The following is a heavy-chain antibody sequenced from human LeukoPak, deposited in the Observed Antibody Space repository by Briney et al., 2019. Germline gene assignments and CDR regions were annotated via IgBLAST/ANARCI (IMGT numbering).Heavy chain of an antibody. CDR3: ARRIDWFDP. Sequence: SETLSLTCTVSGGSISSSSYYWGWIRQPPGKGLEWIGSIYYSGSTYYNPSLKSRVTISVDTSKNQFSLKLSSVTAADTAVYYCARRIDWFDPWGQGTLVTVSS. V-gene: IGHV4-39*01. CDR1: GGSISSSSYY. J-gene: IGHJ5*02. CDR2: IYYSGST.